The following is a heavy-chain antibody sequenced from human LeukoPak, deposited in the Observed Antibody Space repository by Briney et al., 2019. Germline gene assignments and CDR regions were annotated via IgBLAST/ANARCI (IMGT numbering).Heavy chain of an antibody. V-gene: IGHV4-34*01. Sequence: SETLSLTCAVYGGSFSGYYWSWIRQPPGKGLEWIGEINHSGSTNYNPSLKSRVTIPVDTSKNQFSLKLSSVTAADTAVYYCARGGRGFWSGYAARAFDIWGQGTMVTVSS. CDR2: INHSGST. D-gene: IGHD3-3*01. CDR3: ARGGRGFWSGYAARAFDI. J-gene: IGHJ3*02. CDR1: GGSFSGYY.